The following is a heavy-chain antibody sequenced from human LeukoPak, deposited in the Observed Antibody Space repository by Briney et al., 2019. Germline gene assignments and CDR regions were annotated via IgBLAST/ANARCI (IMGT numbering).Heavy chain of an antibody. D-gene: IGHD6-6*01. CDR2: INHSGST. V-gene: IGHV4-34*01. Sequence: PSETLSLTCAVYGGSFSGYYWSWIRQPPGRGLEWIGEINHSGSTNYNPSLKSRVTISVDTSKNQFSLKLSSVTAADTAVYYCAGFSLAARPKNAYVVDVWGKGTTVTVSS. J-gene: IGHJ6*04. CDR3: AGFSLAARPKNAYVVDV. CDR1: GGSFSGYY.